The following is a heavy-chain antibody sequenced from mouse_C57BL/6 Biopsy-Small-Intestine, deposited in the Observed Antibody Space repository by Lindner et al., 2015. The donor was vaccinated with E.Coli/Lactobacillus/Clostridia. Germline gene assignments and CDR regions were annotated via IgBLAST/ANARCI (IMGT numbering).Heavy chain of an antibody. V-gene: IGHV1-9*01. CDR3: ARRWGFYFDV. J-gene: IGHJ1*03. Sequence: VQLQESGAELMKPGASVKLSCKATGYTFTGYWIEWVKQRPGHGLEWIGEILPGSGSTNYNETFNGKATFTADTFSNTVYMQVSSLTTEDSAIFYCARRWGFYFDVWGTGTTVTVSS. D-gene: IGHD1-1*02. CDR1: GYTFTGYW. CDR2: ILPGSGST.